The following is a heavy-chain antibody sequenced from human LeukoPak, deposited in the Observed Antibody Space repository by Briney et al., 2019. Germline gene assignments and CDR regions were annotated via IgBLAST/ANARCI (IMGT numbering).Heavy chain of an antibody. J-gene: IGHJ6*04. CDR2: IDPSAGST. V-gene: IGHV1-46*01. D-gene: IGHD3-22*01. CDR1: GYTFTSYA. Sequence: ASVKVSCRASGYTFTSYAMHWVRQAPGQGLEWMGVIDPSAGSTTYAQKFQGIVTMTRDTATNTVYMELSSLRSEDTAVYYCARAHYASSNIKVPFDVWGKGTTVTVSS. CDR3: ARAHYASSNIKVPFDV.